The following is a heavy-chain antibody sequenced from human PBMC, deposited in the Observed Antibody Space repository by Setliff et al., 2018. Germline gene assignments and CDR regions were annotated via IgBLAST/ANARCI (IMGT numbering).Heavy chain of an antibody. J-gene: IGHJ6*02. D-gene: IGHD3-10*01. CDR2: ISAYNDNK. Sequence: ASVKVSCKASGYSFTSYGVGWVRQAPGQGLEWMGWISAYNDNKNYAQKFQGRVTMTTDTSTNTVFMELRSLRSDDTAMFYCARVVYYASGSSLSYGMDVWGQGTAVTVSS. CDR3: ARVVYYASGSSLSYGMDV. V-gene: IGHV1-18*01. CDR1: GYSFTSYG.